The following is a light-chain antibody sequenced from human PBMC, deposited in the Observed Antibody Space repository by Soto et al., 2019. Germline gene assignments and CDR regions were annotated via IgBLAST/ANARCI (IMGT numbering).Light chain of an antibody. CDR2: GAS. Sequence: EIVLTQSPATLSLSPGERATLSCRASQSISSYLAWYQQRPGQAPSLIFYGASSRATGIPDRFSGSGSGTDFTLTISRLETEDFAVYSCQQYGFSPTITFGQGTRLEIK. CDR3: QQYGFSPTIT. J-gene: IGKJ5*01. V-gene: IGKV3-20*01. CDR1: QSISSY.